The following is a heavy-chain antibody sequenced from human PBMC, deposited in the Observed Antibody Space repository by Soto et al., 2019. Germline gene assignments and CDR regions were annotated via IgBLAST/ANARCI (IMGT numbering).Heavy chain of an antibody. Sequence: QITLKESGPTLVKPTQTLTLTCTFSGFSLTTSGVGVGWIRQPPGKALEWLALIYWDDDKRYSPSLKKRLTITQDTSKNQVVLTMTNMDPVDTAAYYGAHRRPSPGTWYFHHWGQGTLVTVSS. CDR3: AHRRPSPGTWYFHH. J-gene: IGHJ1*01. V-gene: IGHV2-5*02. CDR1: GFSLTTSGVG. D-gene: IGHD6-13*01. CDR2: IYWDDDK.